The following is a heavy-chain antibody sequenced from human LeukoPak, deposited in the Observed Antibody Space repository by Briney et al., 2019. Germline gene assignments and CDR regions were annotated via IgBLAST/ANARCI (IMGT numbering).Heavy chain of an antibody. D-gene: IGHD3-16*01. CDR2: IYSTGRS. CDR3: ARRGRIGYFDY. Sequence: SETLSLTCTVSGGSISNYFWSWVRQPAGKGLEWIGRIYSTGRSDYNPSLKSRITLSVDTSKNQFSLKLSSVTAADTAVYYCARRGRIGYFDYWGQGTLVTVSS. V-gene: IGHV4-4*07. CDR1: GGSISNYF. J-gene: IGHJ4*02.